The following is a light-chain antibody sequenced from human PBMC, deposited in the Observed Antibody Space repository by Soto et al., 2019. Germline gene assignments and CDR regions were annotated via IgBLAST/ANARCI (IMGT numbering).Light chain of an antibody. CDR3: QVFDGSLWT. CDR2: GAS. CDR1: QSVSSNK. V-gene: IGKV3-20*01. J-gene: IGKJ1*01. Sequence: EIVLTQSPGTLSLSPGERDTLSCRASQSVSSNKLAWYQQKPGQAPRLLIYGASGRATVIPDRFSGSGSGTDFTLSISRLEPEDFAVYYCQVFDGSLWTFGQGTKVEIK.